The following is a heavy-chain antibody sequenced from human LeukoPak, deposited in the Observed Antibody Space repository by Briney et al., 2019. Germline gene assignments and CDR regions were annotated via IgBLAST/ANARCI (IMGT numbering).Heavy chain of an antibody. Sequence: GGSLRLSCAAAGFSVSIIYMSWVRQAPGKGLEWVSLIYSGGNTYYADSVKGRFTISRDNSKNTLYLQMNSLRAEDTALYYCAGGPGQYNWNDGYWGQGTLVTVSS. CDR1: GFSVSIIY. V-gene: IGHV3-53*01. D-gene: IGHD1-20*01. CDR3: AGGPGQYNWNDGY. J-gene: IGHJ4*02. CDR2: IYSGGNT.